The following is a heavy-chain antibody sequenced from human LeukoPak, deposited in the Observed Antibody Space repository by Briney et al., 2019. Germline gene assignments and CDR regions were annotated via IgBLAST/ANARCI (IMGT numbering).Heavy chain of an antibody. D-gene: IGHD3-16*01. CDR2: ISSSSSYI. J-gene: IGHJ4*02. CDR1: GFTFSTYS. Sequence: GGSLRLSCAASGFTFSTYSMNWVRQAPGKGLKWVSFISSSSSYIYYADSVKGRFTISRDNAKNSLYLHMNSLRAEDTAVYYCASVRRGGLGAGGDSLDYWGQGTLVTVSS. CDR3: ASVRRGGLGAGGDSLDY. V-gene: IGHV3-21*01.